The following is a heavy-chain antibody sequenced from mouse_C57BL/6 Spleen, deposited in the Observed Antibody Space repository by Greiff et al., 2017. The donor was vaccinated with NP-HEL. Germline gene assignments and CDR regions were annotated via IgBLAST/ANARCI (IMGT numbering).Heavy chain of an antibody. J-gene: IGHJ2*01. D-gene: IGHD1-1*01. CDR2: ILPGSGST. CDR3: ARGGLLLRRYFDY. Sequence: QVQLHQSGAKLMKPGASVKLSCKASGYTFTGYWIEWVKRRPGNGLEWIGEILPGSGSTNSNEKFKGKATFTAETSSNTAYVQLSSLTTEDSAIYYCARGGLLLRRYFDYWGQGTTLTVSS. CDR1: GYTFTGYW. V-gene: IGHV1-9*01.